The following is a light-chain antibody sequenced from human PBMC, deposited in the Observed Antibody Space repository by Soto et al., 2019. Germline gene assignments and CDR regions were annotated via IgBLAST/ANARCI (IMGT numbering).Light chain of an antibody. Sequence: SYELTQPTSVSVSPGQTASITCSGDKLGDKYACWYQQKPGQSPVLVIYQDSQRPSGIPERFSGSNSGNTATLTISGTQAMDEADYYCQAWDSSTVVFGGGTKVTVL. J-gene: IGLJ2*01. V-gene: IGLV3-1*01. CDR1: KLGDKY. CDR3: QAWDSSTVV. CDR2: QDS.